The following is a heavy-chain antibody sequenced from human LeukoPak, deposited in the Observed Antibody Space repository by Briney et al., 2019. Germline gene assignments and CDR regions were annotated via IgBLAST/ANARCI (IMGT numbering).Heavy chain of an antibody. CDR2: INHSGST. CDR1: GGSFSGYY. CDR3: ARGGSVDIVVVPAAVGLSFDY. J-gene: IGHJ4*02. D-gene: IGHD2-2*03. V-gene: IGHV4-34*01. Sequence: SETLSLTCAVYGGSFSGYYWSWIRQPPGKGLEWIGEINHSGSTNYNPSLKSRVTISVDTSKNQFSLKLSSVTAADTAVYYCARGGSVDIVVVPAAVGLSFDYWGQGTLVTVSS.